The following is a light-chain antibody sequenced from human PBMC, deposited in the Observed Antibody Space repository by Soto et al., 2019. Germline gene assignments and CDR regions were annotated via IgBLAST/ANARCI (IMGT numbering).Light chain of an antibody. CDR2: DIS. J-gene: IGKJ2*01. V-gene: IGKV3-20*01. Sequence: EIVLTQSPGTLSLSPGERATLSCRASQSVSCSYLAWYQQKPGQAPRLLIYDISSRATGIPDRFSGSGSGTDFTLTISRLEAEDFAVYYCQQYGSSPYTFGQGTKLEIK. CDR1: QSVSCSY. CDR3: QQYGSSPYT.